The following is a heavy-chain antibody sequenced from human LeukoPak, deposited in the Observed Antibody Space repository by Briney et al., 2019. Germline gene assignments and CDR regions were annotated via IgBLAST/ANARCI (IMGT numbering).Heavy chain of an antibody. CDR2: INHSGST. CDR3: ARSYGDYMGENDY. V-gene: IGHV4-34*01. Sequence: PSETLSLTCAVYGGSFSGYYWSWIRQPPGKGLEWIGEINHSGSTNYNPSLKSRVTISVGTSKNQFSLKLSSVTAADTAVYYCARSYGDYMGENDYWGQGTLVTVSS. CDR1: GGSFSGYY. J-gene: IGHJ4*02. D-gene: IGHD4-17*01.